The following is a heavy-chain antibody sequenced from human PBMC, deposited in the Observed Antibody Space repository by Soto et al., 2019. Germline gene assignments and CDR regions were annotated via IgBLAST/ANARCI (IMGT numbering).Heavy chain of an antibody. J-gene: IGHJ4*02. CDR2: IYHSGST. Sequence: SETLSLTCAVSGGSISSGGYSWSWIRQPPGKGLEWIGYIYHSGSTYYNPSLKSRVTISVDRSKNQFSLKLSSVTAADTAVYYCAIGMATVNTLDYWGQGTLVTVSS. V-gene: IGHV4-30-2*01. D-gene: IGHD4-4*01. CDR1: GGSISSGGYS. CDR3: AIGMATVNTLDY.